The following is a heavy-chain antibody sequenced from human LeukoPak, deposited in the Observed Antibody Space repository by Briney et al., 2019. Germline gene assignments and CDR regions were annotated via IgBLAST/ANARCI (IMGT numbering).Heavy chain of an antibody. D-gene: IGHD3-10*01. CDR1: GFTFSSYA. J-gene: IGHJ4*02. Sequence: PGGSLRLSCAASGFTFSSYAMSWVRQAPGKGLEWVSAISGSGGSTYYADSVKGRFTISRDNSKNTLYLQMNSLRAEDTAVYYCAKDPNYYGSGSPTSDYWGQGTLVTVSS. V-gene: IGHV3-23*01. CDR2: ISGSGGST. CDR3: AKDPNYYGSGSPTSDY.